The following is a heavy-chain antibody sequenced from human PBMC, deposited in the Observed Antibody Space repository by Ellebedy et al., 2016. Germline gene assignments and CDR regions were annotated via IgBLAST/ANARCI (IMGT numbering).Heavy chain of an antibody. V-gene: IGHV3-11*01. J-gene: IGHJ4*02. CDR2: ISSSGITI. D-gene: IGHD5/OR15-5a*01. CDR3: ARGLPWVYFDY. Sequence: GGALRLSCAASGFTFSDFYMSWIRQTPGKGLEWLSYISSSGITIYYADSVKGRFTISRDNAKNSLYLQMNSLRAEDTAVYYCARGLPWVYFDYWGQGTLVTVSS. CDR1: GFTFSDFY.